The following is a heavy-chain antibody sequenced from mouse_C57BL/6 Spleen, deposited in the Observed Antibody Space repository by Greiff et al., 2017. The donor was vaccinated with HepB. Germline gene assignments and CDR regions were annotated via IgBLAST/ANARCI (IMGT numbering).Heavy chain of an antibody. CDR1: GYTFTSYW. V-gene: IGHV1-69*01. D-gene: IGHD2-5*01. Sequence: QVQLQQPGAELVMPGASVKLSCKASGYTFTSYWMHWVKQRPGQGLEWIGEIDPSDSYTNYNQKFKGKSTLTVDKSSSTAYMQLSSLTSEDSAVYYCERLDYSNYPHAMDDWGQGTSVTVAS. J-gene: IGHJ4*01. CDR3: ERLDYSNYPHAMDD. CDR2: IDPSDSYT.